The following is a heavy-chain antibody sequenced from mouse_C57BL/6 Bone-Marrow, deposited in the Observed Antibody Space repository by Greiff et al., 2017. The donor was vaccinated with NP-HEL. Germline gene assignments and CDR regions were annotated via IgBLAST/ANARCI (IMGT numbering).Heavy chain of an antibody. V-gene: IGHV5-6*01. CDR3: ARLGGVYFDY. Sequence: EVMLVESGGDLVKPGGSLKLSCAASGFTFTSYGMSWVRQTPDKRLEWVATISSGGSYTYYPDSVKGRFTISRDNAKNTLYLQMSSLKSEDTAMYYCARLGGVYFDYGGQGTTLTVSS. CDR2: ISSGGSYT. J-gene: IGHJ2*01. CDR1: GFTFTSYG.